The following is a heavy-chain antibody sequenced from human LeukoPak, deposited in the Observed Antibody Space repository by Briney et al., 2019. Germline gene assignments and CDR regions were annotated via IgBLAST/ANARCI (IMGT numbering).Heavy chain of an antibody. D-gene: IGHD5-18*01. CDR2: INPDGNKK. CDR3: ARDLAYSRLDY. CDR1: GLTFSSSW. J-gene: IGHJ4*02. V-gene: IGHV3-7*01. Sequence: GGSLRLSCAVSGLTFSSSWMDRVRQAPGKGLEWVASINPDGNKKYSADSVKGRFTISRDNAENSLYLQMNSLRVEDTAFYYCARDLAYSRLDYWGQGMLVTVSS.